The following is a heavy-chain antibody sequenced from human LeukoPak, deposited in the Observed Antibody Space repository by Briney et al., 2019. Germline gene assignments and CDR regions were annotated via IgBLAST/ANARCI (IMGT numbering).Heavy chain of an antibody. D-gene: IGHD3-10*01. V-gene: IGHV3-30*02. CDR2: IRYDGSNK. Sequence: GGSLRLSCAASGFTFSSYGMHWVRQAPGKGLEWVAFIRYDGSNKYHADSVKGRFTISRDNSKNTLFLQMNSLRAEDTAVYYCAKDRQYGSSPYYFDYWGQGTLVTVSS. CDR3: AKDRQYGSSPYYFDY. J-gene: IGHJ4*02. CDR1: GFTFSSYG.